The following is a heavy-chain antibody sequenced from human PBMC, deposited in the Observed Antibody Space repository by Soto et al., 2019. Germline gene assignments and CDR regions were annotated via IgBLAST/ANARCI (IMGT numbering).Heavy chain of an antibody. J-gene: IGHJ6*03. CDR1: GFKFSYYG. CDR2: IWYDGGRD. D-gene: IGHD3-16*01. V-gene: IGHV3-33*01. CDR3: ARGTSHFYYYMDV. Sequence: QVQLVESGGGVVQPGTSLRLSCTASGFKFSYYGMHWVRQGPGKGLEWVAVIWYDGGRDYYSDSVEGRFTISRDNFKNTVYRERNSLRVEDTAVYYCARGTSHFYYYMDVWGEGTTVTVSS.